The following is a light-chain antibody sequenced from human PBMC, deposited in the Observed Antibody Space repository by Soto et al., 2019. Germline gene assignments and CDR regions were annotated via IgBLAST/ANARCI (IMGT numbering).Light chain of an antibody. J-gene: IGKJ1*01. CDR3: QNYNGAPWT. CDR1: QGISTY. V-gene: IGKV1-27*01. Sequence: DIQMTQSPSSLSASVGDRVTITCRASQGISTYLVWYQQKPGTVPKLLIFAASTLQSGVPPRFSGSGSGTDFTLTISRLQPEDFATYYCQNYNGAPWTFGQGTKLEIK. CDR2: AAS.